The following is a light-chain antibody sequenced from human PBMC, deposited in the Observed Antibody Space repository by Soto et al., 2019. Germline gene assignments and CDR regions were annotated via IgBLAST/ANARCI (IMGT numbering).Light chain of an antibody. CDR3: SSYTTSNTRQIV. CDR1: SSDVGGYNY. CDR2: DVS. V-gene: IGLV2-14*03. Sequence: SALTQPASVSGSPGQSITISCTGTSSDVGGYNYVSWYQHHPGKAPKLLIYDVSNRPSGVSNRFSGSKSDNTASLTISGLQPGDEADYYCSSYTTSNTRQIVFGTGTKVTVL. J-gene: IGLJ1*01.